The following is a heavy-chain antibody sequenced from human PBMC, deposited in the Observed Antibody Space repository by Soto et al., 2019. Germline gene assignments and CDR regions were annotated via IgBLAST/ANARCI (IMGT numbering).Heavy chain of an antibody. V-gene: IGHV1-2*02. CDR1: GYTFTGYY. Sequence: ASVKVSCKASGYTFTGYYMHWVRQAPGQGLEWMGWINPNSGGTNYAQKFQGRVTMTRDTSISTAYMELSRLRSDDTAVYYCARTMRNCSGGRCYGLPYYYGMDVWGQGTTVTVSS. CDR2: INPNSGGT. CDR3: ARTMRNCSGGRCYGLPYYYGMDV. D-gene: IGHD2-15*01. J-gene: IGHJ6*02.